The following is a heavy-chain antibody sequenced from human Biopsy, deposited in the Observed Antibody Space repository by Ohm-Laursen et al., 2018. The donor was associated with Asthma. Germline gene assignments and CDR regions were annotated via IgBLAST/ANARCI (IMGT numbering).Heavy chain of an antibody. CDR3: ARSYDTDSYPVLVLDY. D-gene: IGHD3-22*01. J-gene: IGHJ4*02. CDR2: IMTVFGTT. CDR1: GGTFSNFA. Sequence: SVKVSCKTPGGTFSNFAISWVRQAPGQGLEWLGGIMTVFGTTNYAQKFQGRVTITADESTSTAYMEVTRLRSEDTAVYYCARSYDTDSYPVLVLDYWGQGTLVTVSS. V-gene: IGHV1-69*13.